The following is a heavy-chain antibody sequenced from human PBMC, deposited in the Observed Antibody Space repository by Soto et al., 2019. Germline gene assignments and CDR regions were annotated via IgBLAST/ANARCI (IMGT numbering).Heavy chain of an antibody. CDR2: IIPIFGTP. Sequence: QVQLVQSGAEVKKPGSSVKVSCKASGGIFSTYAISWLRQAPGQGLEWMGGIIPIFGTPNYAQRFQGRVTITADESTTTAYMELSRLKSEDTAVYYCARDRDDYGSGNYYNRIAFWGQGTLFTVSS. CDR3: ARDRDDYGSGNYYNRIAF. D-gene: IGHD3-10*01. CDR1: GGIFSTYA. J-gene: IGHJ4*02. V-gene: IGHV1-69*01.